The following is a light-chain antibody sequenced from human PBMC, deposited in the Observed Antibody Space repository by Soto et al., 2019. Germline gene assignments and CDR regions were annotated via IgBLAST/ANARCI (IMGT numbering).Light chain of an antibody. Sequence: DIQMTQSPSSLSASVGDRVTITCQASQDISNYLNWFQQKPGKAPRLLIYDASNLEAGVPSRFSGSGSGTEFIFTISSLQPEDIATYYCQQYDNLPSFGGGTRVEIK. CDR2: DAS. V-gene: IGKV1-33*01. CDR3: QQYDNLPS. J-gene: IGKJ4*01. CDR1: QDISNY.